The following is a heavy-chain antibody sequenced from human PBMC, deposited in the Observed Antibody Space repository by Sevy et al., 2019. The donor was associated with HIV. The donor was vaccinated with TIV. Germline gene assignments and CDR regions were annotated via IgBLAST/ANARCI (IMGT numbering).Heavy chain of an antibody. J-gene: IGHJ4*02. V-gene: IGHV4-39*01. CDR1: GGSISSSSYY. CDR2: IYYSWST. Sequence: SETLSLTCTVSGGSISSSSYYWGWIRQPPGKGLEWIGSIYYSWSTYYNPSLKSRVTISVDTSKNQFSLKLSSVTAADTAVYYCARYLGSRYCSGGSCYSTAFDYWGQGTLVTVSS. CDR3: ARYLGSRYCSGGSCYSTAFDY. D-gene: IGHD2-15*01.